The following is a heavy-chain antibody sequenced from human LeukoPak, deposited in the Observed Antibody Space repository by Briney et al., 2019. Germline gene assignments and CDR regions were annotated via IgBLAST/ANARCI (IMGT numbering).Heavy chain of an antibody. CDR3: AKGSRGSCRGAYCYSFDN. CDR1: GFTFSTYA. Sequence: GGSLRLSCAASGFTFSTYAMDWVRQAPGKGLEWVSYLSSSSSVIYHADSVKGRFTISRVNSRNTLYLQMNRLRVEDTAVYYCAKGSRGSCRGAYCYSFDNWGQGAVVTVSS. V-gene: IGHV3-48*01. D-gene: IGHD2-21*02. CDR2: LSSSSSVI. J-gene: IGHJ4*02.